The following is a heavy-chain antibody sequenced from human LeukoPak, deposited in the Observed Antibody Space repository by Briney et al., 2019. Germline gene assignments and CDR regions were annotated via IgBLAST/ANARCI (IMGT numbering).Heavy chain of an antibody. V-gene: IGHV4-38-2*01. D-gene: IGHD2-15*01. CDR3: ARRGGNIDY. CDR2: IYHSGST. J-gene: IGHJ4*02. CDR1: DYSISSGYS. Sequence: PSEPLSSTCAVSDYSISSGYSWGWIRQPPGKGMEWIGSIYHSGSTYYNPSLKSRVTISVDTSKNQFSLKLSSVTAADTAVYYCARRGGNIDYWGQGTLVTVSS.